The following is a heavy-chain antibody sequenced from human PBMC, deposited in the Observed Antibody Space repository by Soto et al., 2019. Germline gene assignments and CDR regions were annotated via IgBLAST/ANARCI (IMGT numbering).Heavy chain of an antibody. Sequence: QVQLVQSGAEVKKPGSSVKVSCKASGGTFSTYPINWVRQAPGQGLEYMGGSIPKFGTTNYAQKFRGTVTITAAESTSTAYIELKNLRSEDTAVYYCVRGDSHSTGWYIWFDPWGQGTLVTVSS. CDR3: VRGDSHSTGWYIWFDP. CDR2: SIPKFGTT. J-gene: IGHJ5*02. D-gene: IGHD6-19*01. V-gene: IGHV1-69*01. CDR1: GGTFSTYP.